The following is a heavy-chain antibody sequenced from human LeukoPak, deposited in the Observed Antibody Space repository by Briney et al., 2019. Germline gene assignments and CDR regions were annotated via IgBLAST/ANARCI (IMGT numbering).Heavy chain of an antibody. CDR1: GYTFTGYY. D-gene: IGHD5-12*01. Sequence: ASVKVSCKASGYTFTGYYMHWVRQAPGQGLEWMGWINPNSGGTNYAQKFQGRVTMTRDTSISAAYMELSRLRSDDTAVYYCSTVRRWISEFDPWGQGSLVTVSS. J-gene: IGHJ5*02. CDR2: INPNSGGT. V-gene: IGHV1-2*02. CDR3: STVRRWISEFDP.